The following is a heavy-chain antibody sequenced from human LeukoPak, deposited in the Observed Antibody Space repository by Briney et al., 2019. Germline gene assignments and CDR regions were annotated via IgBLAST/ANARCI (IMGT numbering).Heavy chain of an antibody. CDR1: GGSISSYY. Sequence: SETLSLTCTVSGGSISSYYWGWIRQPPGKGLEWIGSINYSGSTFYNPSLKSRVTISVDTSKNQFSLILSSVTAADTAVYFCARARLSIVRGITNFDYWGQGTVVTVSS. D-gene: IGHD3-10*01. J-gene: IGHJ4*02. V-gene: IGHV4-59*05. CDR2: INYSGST. CDR3: ARARLSIVRGITNFDY.